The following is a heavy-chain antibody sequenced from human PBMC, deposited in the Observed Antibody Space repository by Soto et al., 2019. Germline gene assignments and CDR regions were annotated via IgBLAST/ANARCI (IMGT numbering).Heavy chain of an antibody. Sequence: QVQLQESGPGLVKPSQTLFLTCTVSGGSISSGGYYWSWIRQHPGKGLEWIGYIYYSGSTYYNPSLKSRVTISVDTSKNQFSLKLSSVTAADTAVYYCARTDIVVVTAITFDYWGQGTLVTVSS. CDR1: GGSISSGGYY. CDR2: IYYSGST. CDR3: ARTDIVVVTAITFDY. J-gene: IGHJ4*02. D-gene: IGHD2-21*02. V-gene: IGHV4-31*03.